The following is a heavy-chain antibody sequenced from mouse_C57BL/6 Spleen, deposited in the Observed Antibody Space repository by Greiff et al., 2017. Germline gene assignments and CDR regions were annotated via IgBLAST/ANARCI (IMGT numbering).Heavy chain of an antibody. CDR2: ISYDGSN. D-gene: IGHD3-2*02. J-gene: IGHJ3*01. Sequence: EVQLQESGPGLVKPSQSLSLTCSVTGYSITSGYYWNWIRQFPGNKLEWMGYISYDGSNNYNPSLKNRISITRDTSKNQFFLKLNSVTTEDTATYYCAREGAQALFAYWGQGTLVTVSA. CDR1: GYSITSGYY. CDR3: AREGAQALFAY. V-gene: IGHV3-6*01.